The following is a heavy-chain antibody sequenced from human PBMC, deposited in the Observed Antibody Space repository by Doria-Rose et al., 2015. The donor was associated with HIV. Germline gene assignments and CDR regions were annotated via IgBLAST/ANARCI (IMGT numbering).Heavy chain of an antibody. CDR2: IFSDDER. Sequence: QVTLKESGPVLVKPTETLTLTCTVSGVSLSSPGMGVSWIRQPPRKALEWLSHIFSDDERSYKTSLKSRLTISRGTSKSQVVLTMTDMDPVDTATYYCARIKSSRWYHKYYFDFWGQGTLVIVSA. CDR3: ARIKSSRWYHKYYFDF. V-gene: IGHV2-26*01. CDR1: GVSLSSPGMG. D-gene: IGHD6-13*01. J-gene: IGHJ4*02.